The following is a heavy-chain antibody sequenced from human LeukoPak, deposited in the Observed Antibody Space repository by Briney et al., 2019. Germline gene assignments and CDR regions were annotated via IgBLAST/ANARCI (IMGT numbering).Heavy chain of an antibody. Sequence: GASVKVSCKASGYTFTGYYMHWVRQAPGQGLEWMGWINPNSGGTNYAQKFQGRVTMTRDTSISTAYMELSRLRSDDTAVYYCARDGSYFSSTSCYNGWFDPWGQGTLVTVSS. CDR2: INPNSGGT. D-gene: IGHD2-2*02. CDR3: ARDGSYFSSTSCYNGWFDP. CDR1: GYTFTGYY. J-gene: IGHJ5*02. V-gene: IGHV1-2*02.